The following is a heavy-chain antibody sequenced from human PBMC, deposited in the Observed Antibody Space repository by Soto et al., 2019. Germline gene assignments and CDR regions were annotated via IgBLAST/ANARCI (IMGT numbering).Heavy chain of an antibody. CDR2: IYSSGKT. CDR3: ARERTYQLFGDDAFDI. Sequence: SETLSLTCSVSGGSMSGYNWSWIRQPAGKGLEWIGRIYSSGKTNYNPSLKSRVTMSVDTSKNQFSLKLNPVTAADTAVYYCARERTYQLFGDDAFDIWGQGTKVTVSS. J-gene: IGHJ3*02. CDR1: GGSMSGYN. V-gene: IGHV4-4*07. D-gene: IGHD1-1*01.